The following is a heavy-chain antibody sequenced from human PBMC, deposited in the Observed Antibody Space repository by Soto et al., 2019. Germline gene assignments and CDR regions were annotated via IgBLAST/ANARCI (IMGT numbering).Heavy chain of an antibody. J-gene: IGHJ3*02. Sequence: QVQLQQWGAGLLKPSETLSLTCAVFGGSVNSGNYYWSWIRQPPGKGLEWIGEMSHSGGTHFNPSLKSRVTISVDTSKNQLSLKMSAVTAADSALYYCARVERGTATTVVDAFDIWGPGTMFTVSS. CDR1: GGSVNSGNYY. V-gene: IGHV4-34*01. CDR3: ARVERGTATTVVDAFDI. CDR2: MSHSGGT. D-gene: IGHD1-1*01.